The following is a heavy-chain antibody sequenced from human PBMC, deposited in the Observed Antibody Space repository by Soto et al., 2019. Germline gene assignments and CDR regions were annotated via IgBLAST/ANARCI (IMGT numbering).Heavy chain of an antibody. CDR1: SGSITGYY. V-gene: IGHV4-59*13. Sequence: QVHLQESGPGLVKPSETLSLTCTVSSGSITGYYGSWRRQPPGGGLAWIGYIYSAGNTLYTPSLQSRVTISVDTSKNQFSLNLRSLTAADTAVYYCARHDPVPKLQHGMGVWGQGATVTVS. CDR3: ARHDPVPKLQHGMGV. CDR2: IYSAGNT. J-gene: IGHJ6*02. D-gene: IGHD6-13*01.